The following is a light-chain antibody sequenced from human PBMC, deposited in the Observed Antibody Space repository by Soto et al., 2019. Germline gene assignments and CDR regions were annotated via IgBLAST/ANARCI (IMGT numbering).Light chain of an antibody. V-gene: IGKV1-5*03. Sequence: DIQMTQSPSTLSASVGDRVTITCRASQSISRWLAWYHQKPGKAPKLLIYKASSLESGVPSRFSSSGSGTEFTLTISSLQPDDFATYYCQQYNSYSPYTFGQGTKLEIK. CDR3: QQYNSYSPYT. CDR2: KAS. CDR1: QSISRW. J-gene: IGKJ2*01.